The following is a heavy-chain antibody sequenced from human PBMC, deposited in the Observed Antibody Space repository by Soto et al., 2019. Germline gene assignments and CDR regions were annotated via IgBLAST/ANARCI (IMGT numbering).Heavy chain of an antibody. CDR2: ISAYNGNT. D-gene: IGHD3-3*01. CDR3: ARDMERFLEWLLSDAFDS. CDR1: GYTFTSYG. Sequence: ASVKVSCKASGYTFTSYGISWVRQAPGQGLEWMGWISAYNGNTNYAQKLQGRVTMTTDTSTSTAYMELRSLRSDDTAVYYCARDMERFLEWLLSDAFDSWGQGTMVTVSS. J-gene: IGHJ3*02. V-gene: IGHV1-18*01.